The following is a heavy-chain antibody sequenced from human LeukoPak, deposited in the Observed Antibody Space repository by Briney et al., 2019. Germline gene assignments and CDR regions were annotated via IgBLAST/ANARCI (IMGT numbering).Heavy chain of an antibody. V-gene: IGHV1-18*01. CDR3: ARDLGITVSGVANDY. CDR2: ISAYNGNT. J-gene: IGHJ4*02. D-gene: IGHD3-3*01. Sequence: ASVKVSCKASGYTFTSYGISWVRQAPGQGLEWMGWISAYNGNTNYAQKLQGRVTMTTDTSTSTAYMELRSLRSDDTAVYYCARDLGITVSGVANDYWGQGTLVTVSS. CDR1: GYTFTSYG.